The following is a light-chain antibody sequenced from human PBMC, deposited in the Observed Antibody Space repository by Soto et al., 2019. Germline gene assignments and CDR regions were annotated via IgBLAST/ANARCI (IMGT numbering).Light chain of an antibody. CDR3: HQYGFSLYT. Sequence: EVVMRQSPATLSVSPGEGATLSCRASQGIGDTLAWYQHKPGQTPRLLIYGASNRATGIPDRFSGSGSGTDFTLTISSLEPADFAVYYCHQYGFSLYTFGQGTKVDIK. CDR2: GAS. V-gene: IGKV3D-15*01. CDR1: QGIGDT. J-gene: IGKJ2*01.